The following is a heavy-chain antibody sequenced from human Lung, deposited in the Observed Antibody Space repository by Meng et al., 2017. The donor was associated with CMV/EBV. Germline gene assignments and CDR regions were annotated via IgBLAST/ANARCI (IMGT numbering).Heavy chain of an antibody. D-gene: IGHD2-15*01. CDR3: ARRDDLLGFDY. Sequence: LTCAISGFTVSRNSMSWVRQAPGKGLEWVSVIYYDDSTYYADSVKGRFTMSRDSSMNTVFLQMNSLRVEDTAVYYCARRDDLLGFDYWGQGTRVTVSS. J-gene: IGHJ4*02. V-gene: IGHV3-53*01. CDR2: IYYDDST. CDR1: GFTVSRNS.